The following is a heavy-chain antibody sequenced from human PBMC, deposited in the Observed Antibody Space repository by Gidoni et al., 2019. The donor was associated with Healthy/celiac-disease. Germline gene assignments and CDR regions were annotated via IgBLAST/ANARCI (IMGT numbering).Heavy chain of an antibody. CDR3: STPRRDNYYYYGMDV. J-gene: IGHJ6*02. CDR1: GGSFSGYY. D-gene: IGHD3-10*01. V-gene: IGHV4-34*01. CDR2: SNHMGRT. Sequence: QVQLQQWGAGMLKPSETLSLTCAVYGGSFSGYYWSGIRQPPGKGLAWIGESNHMGRTNYNPSLTSRVTISVDTSKNQFSLKLSSVTAADTAVYYCSTPRRDNYYYYGMDVWGQGTTVTVSS.